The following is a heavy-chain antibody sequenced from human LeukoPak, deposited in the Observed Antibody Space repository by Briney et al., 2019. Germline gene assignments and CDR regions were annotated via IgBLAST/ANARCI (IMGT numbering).Heavy chain of an antibody. CDR3: ARRPWFGERNWFDP. CDR2: IIPIFGTA. J-gene: IGHJ5*02. Sequence: ASVEVSCKASGGTFSSYAISWVRQAPGQGLEWMGGIIPIFGTANYAQKFQGRVTITADKSTSTAYMELSSLRSEDTAVYYCARRPWFGERNWFDPWGQGTLVTVSS. D-gene: IGHD3-10*01. V-gene: IGHV1-69*06. CDR1: GGTFSSYA.